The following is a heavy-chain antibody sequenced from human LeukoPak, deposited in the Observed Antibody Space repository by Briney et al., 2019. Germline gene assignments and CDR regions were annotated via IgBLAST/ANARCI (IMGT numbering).Heavy chain of an antibody. CDR1: GFTLSSDA. J-gene: IGHJ4*02. CDR2: ISGIVGST. Sequence: GGALRHSCAASGFTLSSDAMSWGRQAAGKGLEWASSISGIVGSTYYADSVKGRVTISRDNSKNALHLQMNRLRAEDTAVYYCANPQWGQGTLVTVSS. V-gene: IGHV3-23*01. CDR3: ANPQ.